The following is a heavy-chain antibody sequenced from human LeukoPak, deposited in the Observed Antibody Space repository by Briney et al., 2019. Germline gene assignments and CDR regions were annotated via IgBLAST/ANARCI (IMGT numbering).Heavy chain of an antibody. V-gene: IGHV4-34*01. D-gene: IGHD6-13*01. CDR1: GGSFSGYY. Sequence: KPSETLSLTCAVYGGSFSGYYWSWIRQPPGKGLEWIGEINHSGSTNYNPSLKSRVTISVDTSKNQFSLKLSSVTAADTAVYYCARGRSHWQQLRRVGIWFDPWGQGTLVTVSS. CDR2: INHSGST. CDR3: ARGRSHWQQLRRVGIWFDP. J-gene: IGHJ5*02.